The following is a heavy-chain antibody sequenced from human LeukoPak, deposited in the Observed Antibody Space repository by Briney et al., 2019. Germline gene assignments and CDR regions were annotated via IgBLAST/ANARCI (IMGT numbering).Heavy chain of an antibody. D-gene: IGHD3-22*01. J-gene: IGHJ4*02. V-gene: IGHV3-30*18. CDR3: AKDRYYYDSSGSIYFDY. Sequence: GRSLRLSCAASGFTFSSYGMHWVRQAPGKGLEWVAVISYYGSNKYYADSVKGRFTISRDNSKNTLYLQMNSLRAEDTAVYYCAKDRYYYDSSGSIYFDYWGQGTLVTVSS. CDR1: GFTFSSYG. CDR2: ISYYGSNK.